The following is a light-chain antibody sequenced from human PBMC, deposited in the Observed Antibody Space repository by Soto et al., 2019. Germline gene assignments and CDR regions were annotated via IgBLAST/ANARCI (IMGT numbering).Light chain of an antibody. J-gene: IGKJ1*01. CDR1: QRLLHSNGYNY. Sequence: DIVMTQSPLSLPVTPGEPSSISCRSSQRLLHSNGYNYLDWYQQKPGKPPKVLIYGASNLQSGVPPRFSGSGSGTDFTLAISSLQPEDSATYYCLQDINYPWTFGQGTKVDIK. CDR3: LQDINYPWT. V-gene: IGKV2-28*01. CDR2: GAS.